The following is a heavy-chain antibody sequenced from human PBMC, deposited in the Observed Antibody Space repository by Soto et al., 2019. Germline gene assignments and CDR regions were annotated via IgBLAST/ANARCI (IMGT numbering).Heavy chain of an antibody. Sequence: GGSLRLSCAASGFTFSSFGMHWVRQAPGEGLEWVAVISHDGSNKYSADSVKGRFTISRDNSKNTLYLQMSSLRAEDTAVYYCAKDPMPIPTVTTIDYWGQGTLVTVSS. D-gene: IGHD4-17*01. J-gene: IGHJ4*02. CDR3: AKDPMPIPTVTTIDY. CDR1: GFTFSSFG. V-gene: IGHV3-30*18. CDR2: ISHDGSNK.